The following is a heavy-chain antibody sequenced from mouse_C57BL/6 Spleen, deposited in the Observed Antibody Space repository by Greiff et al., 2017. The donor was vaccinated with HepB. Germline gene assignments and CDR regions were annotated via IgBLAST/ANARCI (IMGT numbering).Heavy chain of an antibody. CDR2: IYPRSGNT. D-gene: IGHD4-1*02. Sequence: VKLQESGAELARPGASVKLSCKASGYTFTSYGISWVKQRTGQGLEWIGEIYPRSGNTYYNEKFKGKATLTADKSSSTAYMELRSLTSEDSAVYFCARSTGTVYYYAMDYWGQGTSVTVSS. J-gene: IGHJ4*01. V-gene: IGHV1-81*01. CDR1: GYTFTSYG. CDR3: ARSTGTVYYYAMDY.